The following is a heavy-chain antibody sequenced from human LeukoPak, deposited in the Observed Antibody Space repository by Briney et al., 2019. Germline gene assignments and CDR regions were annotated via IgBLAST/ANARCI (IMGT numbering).Heavy chain of an antibody. J-gene: IGHJ4*02. CDR3: ARGLVVITKRFDY. CDR2: INHSGST. Sequence: HPSETLSLTCAVYGGSFSGYYWSWIRQPPGKGLEWIGEINHSGSTNYNPSLKSRVTISVDTSKNQFSLKLSSVTAADTAVYHCARGLVVITKRFDYWGQGTLVTVSS. V-gene: IGHV4-34*01. CDR1: GGSFSGYY. D-gene: IGHD3-22*01.